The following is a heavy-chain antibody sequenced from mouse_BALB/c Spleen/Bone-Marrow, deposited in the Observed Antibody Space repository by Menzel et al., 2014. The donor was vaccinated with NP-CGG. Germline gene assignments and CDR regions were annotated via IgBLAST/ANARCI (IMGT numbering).Heavy chain of an antibody. Sequence: AQGVESGGDLVQPGGSLRLSCATSGFTFTDYYMSWVRQPPGKALEWLGFIRNKANGYTTEYSASVKGRFTISRDNSQSILYLQMNTLRAEDSATYYCARDDYYAIVYWGQRTSVTVSS. CDR2: IRNKANGYTT. J-gene: IGHJ4*01. V-gene: IGHV7-3*02. CDR1: GFTFTDYY. CDR3: ARDDYYAIVY.